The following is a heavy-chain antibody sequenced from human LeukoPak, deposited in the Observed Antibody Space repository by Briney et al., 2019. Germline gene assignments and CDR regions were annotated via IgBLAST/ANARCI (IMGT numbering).Heavy chain of an antibody. V-gene: IGHV1-69*04. CDR1: GGTFSSYA. J-gene: IGHJ4*02. CDR2: IIPILGIA. Sequence: ASVKVSCKASGGTFSSYAFSWVRQAPGQGLEWMGRIIPILGIANYAQKLQGRVTMTTDTSTSTAYMELRSLRSDDTAVYYCARDIGNVDTAMVNMVSDYWGQGTLVTVSS. D-gene: IGHD5-18*01. CDR3: ARDIGNVDTAMVNMVSDY.